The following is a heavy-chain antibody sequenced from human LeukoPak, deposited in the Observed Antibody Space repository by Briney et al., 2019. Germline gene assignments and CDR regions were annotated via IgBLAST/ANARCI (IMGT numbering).Heavy chain of an antibody. CDR1: GFTVSSNY. CDR3: ARGGGSYHFDY. D-gene: IGHD1-26*01. Sequence: GGSLRLSCAPSGFTVSSNYMSWVRQAPGKGLEWVSVIYSGGDTYYADSVKGRFTTSRDNSKNTFYLQMNSLRAEDTAVYFCARGGGSYHFDYWGQGTQVTVSS. J-gene: IGHJ4*02. V-gene: IGHV3-53*01. CDR2: IYSGGDT.